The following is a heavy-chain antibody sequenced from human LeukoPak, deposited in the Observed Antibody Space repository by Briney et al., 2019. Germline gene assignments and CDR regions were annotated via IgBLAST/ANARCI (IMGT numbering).Heavy chain of an antibody. Sequence: ASVKVSCKASGYTFTSYDINWVRQATGQGLEWMGWMNPNSGNTGYAQKFQGRVTMTRNTSISTAYMELSSLRSDDTAVYYCARASYGSGSYPNHFDYWGQGTLVTVSS. CDR1: GYTFTSYD. CDR2: MNPNSGNT. CDR3: ARASYGSGSYPNHFDY. V-gene: IGHV1-8*01. D-gene: IGHD3-10*01. J-gene: IGHJ4*02.